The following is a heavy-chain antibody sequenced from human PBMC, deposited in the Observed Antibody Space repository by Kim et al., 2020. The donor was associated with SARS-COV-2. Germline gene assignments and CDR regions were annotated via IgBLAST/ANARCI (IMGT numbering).Heavy chain of an antibody. Sequence: GGSLRLSCAASGFTFTTYAMSWVRQAPGKGLEWFSTISGSGDNTYYADSVKGRFTLSRDTSRNTLSLQMTRLSAEDTAVYYCAKTRWRVGPPNTWFDPWGQGTLVTVSS. J-gene: IGHJ5*02. CDR3: AKTRWRVGPPNTWFDP. CDR2: ISGSGDNT. D-gene: IGHD1-26*01. CDR1: GFTFTTYA. V-gene: IGHV3-23*01.